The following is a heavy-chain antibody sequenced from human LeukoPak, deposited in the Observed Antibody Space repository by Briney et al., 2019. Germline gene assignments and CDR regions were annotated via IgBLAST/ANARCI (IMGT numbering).Heavy chain of an antibody. CDR3: ATVVAGYFHY. CDR2: ISGSGDRT. Sequence: PGGSLRLSCAASGFTFSNYGLSWVRQAPGKGLEWVSIISGSGDRTYHADSVKGRFTISRDNSKDTLYLQMNSLGAEDTAVYYCATVVAGYFHYWGQGTLVTVSS. CDR1: GFTFSNYG. D-gene: IGHD6-19*01. V-gene: IGHV3-23*01. J-gene: IGHJ4*02.